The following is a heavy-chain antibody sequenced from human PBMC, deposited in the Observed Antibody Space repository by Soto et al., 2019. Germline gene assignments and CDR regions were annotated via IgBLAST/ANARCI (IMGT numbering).Heavy chain of an antibody. CDR3: ARRLEGTSMVDP. CDR1: DDSSSNYK. V-gene: IGHV4-59*08. D-gene: IGHD5-18*01. Sequence: PSETLSLTCTVSDDSSSNYKWSWIRQPPGRRLEWIGYIDSNGGTSYNPSLQSRVTISIDTSTKQFFLKLSSVTAADTAVYYCARRLEGTSMVDPWGQGTLVTVSS. CDR2: IDSNGGT. J-gene: IGHJ5*02.